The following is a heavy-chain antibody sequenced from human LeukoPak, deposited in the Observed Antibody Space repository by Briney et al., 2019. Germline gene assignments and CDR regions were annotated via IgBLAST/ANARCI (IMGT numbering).Heavy chain of an antibody. CDR3: ARGADYYDSDTEDY. D-gene: IGHD3-10*01. CDR1: GGSISSGGYY. CDR2: IYYCGST. Sequence: SQTLSLTCTVSGGSISSGGYYWSWIRQHPGKGLEWIGYIYYCGSTYYNPSLKSRVTISVDTSKNQFSLKLSSVTAADTAVYYCARGADYYDSDTEDYWGQGTLVTVSS. J-gene: IGHJ4*02. V-gene: IGHV4-31*03.